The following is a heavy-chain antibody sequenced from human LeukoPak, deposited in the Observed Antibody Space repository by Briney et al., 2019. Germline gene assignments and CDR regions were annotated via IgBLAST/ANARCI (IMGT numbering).Heavy chain of an antibody. Sequence: SETLSLTCSVSGYSINNGYYWGWIRQPPGKGLEWIGSIYHSGRNYYNPSLKNRVTIPVDTSTHQFPLKLGSVTAADTAVYFCARDETYSDFWSGSTEGGKGYYLDYWGQGILVTVYS. CDR2: IYHSGRN. J-gene: IGHJ4*02. V-gene: IGHV4-38-2*02. D-gene: IGHD3-3*01. CDR3: ARDETYSDFWSGSTEGGKGYYLDY. CDR1: GYSINNGYY.